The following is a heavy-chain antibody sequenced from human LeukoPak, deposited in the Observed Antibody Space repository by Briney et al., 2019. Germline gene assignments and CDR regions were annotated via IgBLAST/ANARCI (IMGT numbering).Heavy chain of an antibody. CDR3: ARGPPADNSDGYYWNY. CDR1: GGSFSGYY. J-gene: IGHJ4*02. D-gene: IGHD3-22*01. Sequence: KPSETLSLTCTVYGGSFSGYYWSWIRQSPGKGLEWIGEISHSGGTYYNPSLMSRVTMSGDTSKNQFSLKLSSVTAADTAVYYCARGPPADNSDGYYWNYWGQGTLVTVSS. V-gene: IGHV4-34*01. CDR2: ISHSGGT.